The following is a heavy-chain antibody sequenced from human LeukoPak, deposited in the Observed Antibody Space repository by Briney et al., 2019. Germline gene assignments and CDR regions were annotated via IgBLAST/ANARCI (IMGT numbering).Heavy chain of an antibody. CDR3: AREVVLMVYAIQAYNWFDP. D-gene: IGHD2-8*01. V-gene: IGHV3-21*01. Sequence: GGSLRLSCAASGFTSSSYWMGWVRQAPGKGLEWVSSISSSSSYIYYADSVKGRFTISRDNAKNSLYLQMNSLRAEDTAVYYCAREVVLMVYAIQAYNWFDPWGQGTLVTVSS. J-gene: IGHJ5*02. CDR1: GFTSSSYW. CDR2: ISSSSSYI.